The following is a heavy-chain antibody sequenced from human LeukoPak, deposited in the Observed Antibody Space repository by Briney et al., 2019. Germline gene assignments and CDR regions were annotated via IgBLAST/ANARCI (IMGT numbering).Heavy chain of an antibody. D-gene: IGHD3-22*01. Sequence: PGGSLRLSCAASGFTFSTYAMNWVRQAPGKGLEWVSAISGGGGNTYYADSVKGRFTISRDNSKNTLYLQMNSLRAEDTAKYYCAKDPNYYDSIGPSGPWGQGTLVTVSS. V-gene: IGHV3-23*01. CDR2: ISGGGGNT. CDR3: AKDPNYYDSIGPSGP. CDR1: GFTFSTYA. J-gene: IGHJ5*02.